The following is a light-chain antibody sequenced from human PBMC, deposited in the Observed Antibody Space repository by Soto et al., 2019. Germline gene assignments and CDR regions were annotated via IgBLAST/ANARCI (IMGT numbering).Light chain of an antibody. CDR1: QTIRSN. CDR3: QNYNYWPPAT. J-gene: IGKJ4*01. CDR2: GAS. Sequence: EIVMTQSPATLSVSPGERATLSCRASQTIRSNVAWYQQRPGQAPRLLIFGASVRATGVPDRFSGSGSGTDFTLTLNSLQSEDFAVYYCQNYNYWPPATFGGGTKVEI. V-gene: IGKV3-15*01.